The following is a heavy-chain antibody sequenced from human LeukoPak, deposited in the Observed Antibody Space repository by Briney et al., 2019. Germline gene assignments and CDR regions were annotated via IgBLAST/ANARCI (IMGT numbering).Heavy chain of an antibody. V-gene: IGHV3-53*04. J-gene: IGHJ5*02. D-gene: IGHD1-26*01. Sequence: GSLRLSCAASGFTVSSSPINWVRQAPGRGLEWVSVIYSGGNTFYADSVKGRFTISRHNSENTLYLQMNSLSADDTAVYYCVRLMGSGWFDPWGQGTLVTVFS. CDR1: GFTVSSSP. CDR2: IYSGGNT. CDR3: VRLMGSGWFDP.